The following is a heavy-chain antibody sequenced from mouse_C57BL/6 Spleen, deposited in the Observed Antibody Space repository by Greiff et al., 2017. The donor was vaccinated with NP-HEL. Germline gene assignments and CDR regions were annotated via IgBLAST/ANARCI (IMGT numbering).Heavy chain of an antibody. CDR3: AREERGSWYFDV. Sequence: EVKLVESGGGLVKPGGSLKLSCAASGFTFSSYAMSWVRQTPEKRLEWVATISDGGSYTYYPDNVKGRCTISRDNAKNNLYLQMSHLKSEDTAMFYCAREERGSWYFDVWGTGTTVTVSS. CDR2: ISDGGSYT. V-gene: IGHV5-4*01. CDR1: GFTFSSYA. D-gene: IGHD1-1*02. J-gene: IGHJ1*03.